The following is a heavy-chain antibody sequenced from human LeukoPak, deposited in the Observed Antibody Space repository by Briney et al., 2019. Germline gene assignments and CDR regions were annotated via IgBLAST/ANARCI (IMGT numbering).Heavy chain of an antibody. V-gene: IGHV4-39*07. CDR3: ARKRGYRPTFDY. D-gene: IGHD5-18*01. CDR2: INHSGST. CDR1: GDSIITSSYY. Sequence: SETLSLTCAVSGDSIITSSYYWDWVRQPPGKGLEWIGEINHSGSTNYSPSLKSRVTISVDTSKNQFSLKLSSVTAADTAVYYCARKRGYRPTFDYWGQGTLVTVSS. J-gene: IGHJ4*02.